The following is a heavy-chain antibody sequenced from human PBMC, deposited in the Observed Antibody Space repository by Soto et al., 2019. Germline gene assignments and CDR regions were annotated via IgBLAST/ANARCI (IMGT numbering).Heavy chain of an antibody. D-gene: IGHD3-3*01. Sequence: GGSLRLSCAASGFTFSSYWMSWVRQAPGKGLEWVANIKQDGSEKYYVDSVKGRFTISRDNAKNSLYLQMNSLRAEDTAVYYCARDPVPDFWSGSTIDYWGQGTLVTVSS. J-gene: IGHJ4*02. V-gene: IGHV3-7*01. CDR2: IKQDGSEK. CDR3: ARDPVPDFWSGSTIDY. CDR1: GFTFSSYW.